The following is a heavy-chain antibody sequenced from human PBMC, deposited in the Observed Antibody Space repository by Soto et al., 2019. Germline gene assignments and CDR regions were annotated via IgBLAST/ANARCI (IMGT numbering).Heavy chain of an antibody. D-gene: IGHD5-18*01. CDR1: GGSISSYY. CDR2: IYYSGST. CDR3: AGQYSFGSYGMDV. Sequence: SETLSLTCTVSGGSISSYYWSWIRQPRVKGLEWIGYIYYSGSTNYNPSLKSRVTISVDTSKNQFSLKLSSVTAADPAVYYCAGQYSFGSYGMDVWRQGPTVTVSS. J-gene: IGHJ6*02. V-gene: IGHV4-59*08.